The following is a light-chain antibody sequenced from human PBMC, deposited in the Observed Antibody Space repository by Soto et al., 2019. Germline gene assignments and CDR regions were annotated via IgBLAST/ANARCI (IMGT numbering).Light chain of an antibody. CDR2: WAS. V-gene: IGKV4-1*01. Sequence: DIVMTQSPDSLAVSLGERATINCKSSQSVLYSSNNKNYLAWYQQKAEQPPKLLIYWASTRESGVPDRFSGSGSGTDFTRTISSLQAEDVAAYYCQQYYSTPTFGGGTRVEIK. CDR1: QSVLYSSNNKNY. J-gene: IGKJ4*01. CDR3: QQYYSTPT.